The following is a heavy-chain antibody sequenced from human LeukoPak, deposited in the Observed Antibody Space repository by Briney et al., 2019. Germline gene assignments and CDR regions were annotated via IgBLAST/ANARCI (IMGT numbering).Heavy chain of an antibody. V-gene: IGHV3-13*01. CDR3: ARAGYDFNAFDI. CDR1: GFTFSSYD. D-gene: IGHD5-12*01. CDR2: IGTAGDT. J-gene: IGHJ2*01. Sequence: GGSLRLSCAASGFTFSSYDMHWVRQATGKGLEWVSAIGTAGDTYYPGSVKGRFTISRENAKNSLYLQMNSLRAGDTAVYYCARAGYDFNAFDIWGRGTLVTVSS.